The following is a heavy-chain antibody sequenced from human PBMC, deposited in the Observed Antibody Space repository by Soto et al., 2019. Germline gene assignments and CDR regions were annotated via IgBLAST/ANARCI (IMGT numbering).Heavy chain of an antibody. J-gene: IGHJ5*02. Sequence: SETLSLTCTVAGASISSGDYSSSWIRQSPGQGLDSIGDLYYTGTTNYNPPLHSRLTISVDTCKNQFSLKLTSVTAADTAVYYCAKKGYCSKSSCFVGNNWFDLWGQGTRFTVSA. CDR3: AKKGYCSKSSCFVGNNWFDL. V-gene: IGHV4-31*03. D-gene: IGHD2-2*01. CDR2: LYYTGTT. CDR1: GASISSGDYS.